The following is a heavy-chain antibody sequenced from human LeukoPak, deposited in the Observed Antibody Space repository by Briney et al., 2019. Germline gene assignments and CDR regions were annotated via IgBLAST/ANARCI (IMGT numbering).Heavy chain of an antibody. Sequence: ASVKVSCKASGGTFSSYAISWVRQAPGQGLEWMGRIIPILGIANYAQKLQGRVTMTTDTSTSTAYMELRSLRSDDTAVYYCARGSLDGYNWGQGTLVTVSS. V-gene: IGHV1-69*04. CDR3: ARGSLDGYN. J-gene: IGHJ4*02. CDR1: GGTFSSYA. CDR2: IIPILGIA. D-gene: IGHD5-12*01.